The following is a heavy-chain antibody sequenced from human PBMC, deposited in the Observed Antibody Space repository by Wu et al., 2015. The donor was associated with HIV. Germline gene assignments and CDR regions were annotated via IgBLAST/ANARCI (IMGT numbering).Heavy chain of an antibody. Sequence: QMQLVQSGTEVKKPGASVKVSCKTSGYTFTDYYMHWVRQAPGQGLEWMGWINPNSGGTNYAQKFQGRVTMTRDTSISTAYMELSRLRSDDTAVYYCARLIGFGELLGLSYWGQGTLVTVSS. D-gene: IGHD3-10*01. V-gene: IGHV1-2*02. CDR2: INPNSGGT. CDR3: ARLIGFGELLGLSY. J-gene: IGHJ4*02. CDR1: GYTFTDYY.